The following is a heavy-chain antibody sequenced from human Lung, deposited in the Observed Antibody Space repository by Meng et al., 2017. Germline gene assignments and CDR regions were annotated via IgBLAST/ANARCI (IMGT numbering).Heavy chain of an antibody. V-gene: IGHV3-15*01. D-gene: IGHD3-9*01. CDR3: TWDDKAVSDY. J-gene: IGHJ4*02. Sequence: HRVESGGDLVKPGGSLRLSCAASGFYFSNAWMSWVRQAPGKGLEWVGRIKSNTDGGTTEYAAPVTGRFTISRDDSKSTLNLHLSGLRTDDTGAYYCTWDDKAVSDYWGQGTLVTVSS. CDR2: IKSNTDGGTT. CDR1: GFYFSNAW.